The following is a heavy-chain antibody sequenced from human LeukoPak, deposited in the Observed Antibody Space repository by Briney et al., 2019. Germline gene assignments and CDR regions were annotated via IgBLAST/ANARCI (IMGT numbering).Heavy chain of an antibody. Sequence: GSSVKVSCKASGGTFSSYAISWVRQAPGQGLEWMGRIIPILGIANYAQKFQGRVTITADKSTSTAYMELSSLRSEDTAVYYCASEERYCSGGSCYSLANYFDYWGQGTLVTVSS. J-gene: IGHJ4*02. D-gene: IGHD2-15*01. CDR2: IIPILGIA. CDR3: ASEERYCSGGSCYSLANYFDY. CDR1: GGTFSSYA. V-gene: IGHV1-69*04.